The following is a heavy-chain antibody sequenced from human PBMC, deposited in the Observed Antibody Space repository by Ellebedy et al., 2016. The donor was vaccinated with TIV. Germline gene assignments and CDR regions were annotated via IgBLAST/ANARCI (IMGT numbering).Heavy chain of an antibody. D-gene: IGHD4-17*01. CDR2: IRNKASGGTV. Sequence: GESLKISCTASGFTFVNYAMTWFRQAPGKGLEWVGFIRNKASGGTVEYAASVRGRFTLSRDDSNSIAYLQMDSLKSEDTALYYCTSDRTVTDYWGQGTLVTVSS. V-gene: IGHV3-49*03. CDR3: TSDRTVTDY. J-gene: IGHJ4*02. CDR1: GFTFVNYA.